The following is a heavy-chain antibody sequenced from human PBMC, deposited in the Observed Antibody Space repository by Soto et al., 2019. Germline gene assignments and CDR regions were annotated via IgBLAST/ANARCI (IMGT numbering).Heavy chain of an antibody. V-gene: IGHV3-11*06. J-gene: IGHJ5*02. CDR1: GFTFSDYY. CDR2: ISSSSSYT. CDR3: ARELPSYDFWSGYSRFDP. Sequence: QVQLVESGGGLVKPGGSLRLSCAASGFTFSDYYMSWIRQAPGKGLEWVSYISSSSSYTNYADSVKGRFTISRDNAKNSLYLQMNSLRAEDTTVYYCARELPSYDFWSGYSRFDPWGQGTLVTVSS. D-gene: IGHD3-3*01.